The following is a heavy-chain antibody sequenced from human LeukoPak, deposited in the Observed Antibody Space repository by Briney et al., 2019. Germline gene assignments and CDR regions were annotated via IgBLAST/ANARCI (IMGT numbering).Heavy chain of an antibody. Sequence: PGGSLRLSCAVSGFTFNTYNTNWARQAPGEGLEWVSSISSSSSYIYYADSVKGRFTISRDNAKNSLSLQLSSLRAEDTAVYYCARGGQQLTLDCWGQGTLVTVSS. CDR1: GFTFNTYN. J-gene: IGHJ4*02. CDR2: ISSSSSYI. V-gene: IGHV3-21*01. D-gene: IGHD6-13*01. CDR3: ARGGQQLTLDC.